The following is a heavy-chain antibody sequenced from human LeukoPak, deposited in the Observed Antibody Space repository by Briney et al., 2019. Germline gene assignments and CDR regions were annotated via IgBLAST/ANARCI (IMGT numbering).Heavy chain of an antibody. CDR2: IIPIFGTA. J-gene: IGHJ5*02. D-gene: IGHD1-14*01. CDR1: GGTFSSYA. Sequence: SVKVSCKASGGTFSSYAISWVRQAPGQGLEWMGGIIPIFGTANYAQKFQGRVTITADESTSTAYMELSSLRSEDTAVYYYARDRYPISLFDPWGQGTLVTVSS. V-gene: IGHV1-69*01. CDR3: ARDRYPISLFDP.